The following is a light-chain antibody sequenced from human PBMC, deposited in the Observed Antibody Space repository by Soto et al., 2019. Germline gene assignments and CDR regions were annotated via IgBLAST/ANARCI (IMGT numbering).Light chain of an antibody. CDR1: SGSIASNY. Sequence: NFMLTQPHSVSESPGKTVTISCTGSSGSIASNYVQWYQQRPGSAPTTVIYEDNQRPSGVPDRFSGSIDSSSNSASLTISRLKTEDEADYYCQSYDSSNHVVFGGGTELTVL. CDR3: QSYDSSNHVV. V-gene: IGLV6-57*02. J-gene: IGLJ2*01. CDR2: EDN.